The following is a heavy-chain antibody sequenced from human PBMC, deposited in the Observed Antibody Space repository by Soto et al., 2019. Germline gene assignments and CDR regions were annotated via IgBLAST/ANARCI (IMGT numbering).Heavy chain of an antibody. CDR3: AKDKDPGIAVANYFDY. Sequence: GGSLRLSCAASGFTFSSHAMSWVRQAPGKGLEWVSAISNTGGSTYYADSVKGRFTISRDISKNTLYLHMNSLRAEDTAVYYCAKDKDPGIAVANYFDYWGQGTLVTVSS. CDR2: ISNTGGST. V-gene: IGHV3-23*01. CDR1: GFTFSSHA. D-gene: IGHD6-19*01. J-gene: IGHJ4*02.